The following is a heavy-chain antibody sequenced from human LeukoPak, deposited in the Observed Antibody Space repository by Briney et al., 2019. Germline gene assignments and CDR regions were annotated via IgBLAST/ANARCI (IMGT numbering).Heavy chain of an antibody. V-gene: IGHV3-7*01. Sequence: HPGGSLRLSCAASGFTFSSYAMSWVRQAPGKGLEWVANIKQQGTEKYYVDSVEGRFTISRDDAKKSVYLQMNSLRAEDTAVYYCARAAWVSTSSKYYFDNWGQGTLVTVSS. CDR2: IKQQGTEK. CDR1: GFTFSSYA. J-gene: IGHJ4*02. D-gene: IGHD2-21*01. CDR3: ARAAWVSTSSKYYFDN.